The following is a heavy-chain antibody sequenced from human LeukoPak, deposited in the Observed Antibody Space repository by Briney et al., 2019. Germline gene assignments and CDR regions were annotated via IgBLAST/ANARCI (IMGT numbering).Heavy chain of an antibody. J-gene: IGHJ4*02. CDR1: GGSISSRSYY. CDR2: IYYSGST. D-gene: IGHD3-9*01. V-gene: IGHV4-39*01. Sequence: SETLSLTCTVSGGSISSRSYYWGWIRQPPGRGLEWAGRIYYSGSTYYNPSLKSRVTISVDTSKNQFPLKLSSVTAADTAVYYCARRPFDWGQDYWGQGTLVTVSS. CDR3: ARRPFDWGQDY.